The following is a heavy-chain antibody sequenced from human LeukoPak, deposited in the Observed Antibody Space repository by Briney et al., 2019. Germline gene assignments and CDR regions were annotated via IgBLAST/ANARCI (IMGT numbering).Heavy chain of an antibody. CDR1: GFSFSSYW. V-gene: IGHV3-74*01. CDR3: ARDFRRGQYFDY. Sequence: GGSLRLSCAASGFSFSSYWMHWVRQAPGEGLVWVSRINSDGSNTNYADSVKGRFTISRDNAKNTLYPQMNSLRAEGTAVYYCARDFRRGQYFDYWGQGTLVTVSS. CDR2: INSDGSNT. D-gene: IGHD3-10*01. J-gene: IGHJ4*02.